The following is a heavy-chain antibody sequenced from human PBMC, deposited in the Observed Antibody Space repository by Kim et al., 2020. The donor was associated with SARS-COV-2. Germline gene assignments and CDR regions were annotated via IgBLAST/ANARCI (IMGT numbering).Heavy chain of an antibody. CDR2: GRST. J-gene: IGHJ4*02. V-gene: IGHV3-74*01. Sequence: GRSTSYADSVEGPFTISRDNAKNTLSLQMNSLRAEDTAVYYCATNWKYDYWGQGTLVTVSS. D-gene: IGHD1-7*01. CDR3: ATNWKYDY.